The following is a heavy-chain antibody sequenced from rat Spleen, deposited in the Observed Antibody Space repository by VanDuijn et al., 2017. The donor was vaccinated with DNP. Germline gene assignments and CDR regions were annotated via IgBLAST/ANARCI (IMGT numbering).Heavy chain of an antibody. V-gene: IGHV5-7*01. CDR1: GFTFSDYN. CDR2: ISYDGSST. D-gene: IGHD1-12*02. Sequence: EVQLVESGGGLVQPGRSLKLSCAASGFTFSDYNMAWVRQAPKKGLEWVATISYDGSSTYYRDSVKGRFTISRDNAKSTLDLQMDSLRSEDTATYYCARPDYYDGSYPHYWGQGVMVTVSS. J-gene: IGHJ2*01. CDR3: ARPDYYDGSYPHY.